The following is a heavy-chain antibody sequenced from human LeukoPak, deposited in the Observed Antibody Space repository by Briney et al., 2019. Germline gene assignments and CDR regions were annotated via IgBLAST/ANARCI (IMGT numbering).Heavy chain of an antibody. V-gene: IGHV3-21*01. Sequence: GGALSLPCPAFEFTFRCYRMNWARQAPGKGLEWVYWISRSSSYIYYADSVKGRLTIYRDNPENSLYLQMNSLRAEDTAVCYCAREDPWSGGYHIDYWGQGTLVTVSS. CDR1: EFTFRCYR. D-gene: IGHD6-19*01. CDR3: AREDPWSGGYHIDY. CDR2: ISRSSSYI. J-gene: IGHJ4*02.